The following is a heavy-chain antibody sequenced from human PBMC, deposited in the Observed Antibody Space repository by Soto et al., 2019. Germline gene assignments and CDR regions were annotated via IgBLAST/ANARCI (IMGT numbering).Heavy chain of an antibody. V-gene: IGHV4-59*01. Sequence: SETLSLTCTVSGGSISSYYWSWIRQPPGKGLEWIGYIYYSGSTNYNPSLKSRVTISVDTSKNQFSLKLSSVTAADTAVYYCARSIVLINFWLDPWGQGTLVTVSS. D-gene: IGHD2-8*01. CDR2: IYYSGST. CDR1: GGSISSYY. CDR3: ARSIVLINFWLDP. J-gene: IGHJ5*02.